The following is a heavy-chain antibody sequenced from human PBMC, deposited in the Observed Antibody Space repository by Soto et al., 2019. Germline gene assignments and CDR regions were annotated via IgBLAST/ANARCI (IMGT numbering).Heavy chain of an antibody. J-gene: IGHJ6*02. CDR1: GYRFTSYW. Sequence: GESLKISCKGSGYRFTSYWIAWVRQMPGKGLEWMGIIYPGDSDTRYSPSFQGQVTISADKSISTAYLQWSSLKASDSAIYYCASSYSGSHYRHYYAMDVWGQGTTVTVSS. CDR3: ASSYSGSHYRHYYAMDV. D-gene: IGHD1-26*01. V-gene: IGHV5-51*01. CDR2: IYPGDSDT.